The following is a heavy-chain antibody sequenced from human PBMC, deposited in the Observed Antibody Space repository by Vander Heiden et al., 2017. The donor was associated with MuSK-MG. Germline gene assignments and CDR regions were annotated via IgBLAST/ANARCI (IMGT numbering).Heavy chain of an antibody. CDR2: ISAYNGNT. D-gene: IGHD2-2*01. CDR3: ARDAGVVPAASFGY. V-gene: IGHV1-18*01. CDR1: GYTFTSYG. Sequence: QVHLVLSGAEAKTPAASVRASCKASGYTFTSYGISWVRQAPGQGLEWMGWISAYNGNTNDAHKLQGRVTMTTDTSTSTAYRELRSLRSDDTAVYYCARDAGVVPAASFGYWGQGPLVTVSS. J-gene: IGHJ4*02.